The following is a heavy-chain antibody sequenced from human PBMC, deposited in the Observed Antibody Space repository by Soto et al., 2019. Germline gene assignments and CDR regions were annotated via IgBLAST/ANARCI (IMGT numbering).Heavy chain of an antibody. CDR2: IRTRSKKFAT. J-gene: IGHJ4*02. D-gene: IGHD5-18*01. V-gene: IGHV3-73*01. Sequence: EVQLVESGGGLVQPGDSLKLSCAGLGFNFSGSALHWVRQPSGKGLEWVGRIRTRSKKFATSYATSVRGRFSLSRDDPKNTAFLQMNSLRDDDTGVYFCTGRGGYSLQDIWGQGTLVTVSS. CDR3: TGRGGYSLQDI. CDR1: GFNFSGSA.